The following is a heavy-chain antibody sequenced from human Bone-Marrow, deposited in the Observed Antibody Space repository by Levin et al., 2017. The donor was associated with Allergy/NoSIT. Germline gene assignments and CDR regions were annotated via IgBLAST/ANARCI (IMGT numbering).Heavy chain of an antibody. CDR1: GFTFLSYT. D-gene: IGHD5-24*01. CDR2: ISSSSRHI. V-gene: IGHV3-21*01. J-gene: IGHJ4*02. Sequence: GESLKISCAASGFTFLSYTMAWVRQAPGKGLEWVSSISSSSRHIYYADSLKGRFTISRDNAKNSLYLQMSSLRVEDTAVYYGARGLRRMATITGVHSWGQGTQVTVSS. CDR3: ARGLRRMATITGVHS.